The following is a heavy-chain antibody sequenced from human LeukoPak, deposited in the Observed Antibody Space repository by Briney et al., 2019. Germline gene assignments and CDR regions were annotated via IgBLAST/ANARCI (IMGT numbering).Heavy chain of an antibody. CDR2: IYYSGST. D-gene: IGHD3-9*01. CDR3: ARTYYDILTGYYIPLDV. V-gene: IGHV4-59*01. Sequence: PSETLSLTCTVSGGSFSSYYWSWIRQPPGKGLEWIGYIYYSGSTSYNPSLKSRVTISVDTSKNHFSLRLNSVTAADTAVYYCARTYYDILTGYYIPLDVWGQGTTVTVSS. J-gene: IGHJ6*02. CDR1: GGSFSSYY.